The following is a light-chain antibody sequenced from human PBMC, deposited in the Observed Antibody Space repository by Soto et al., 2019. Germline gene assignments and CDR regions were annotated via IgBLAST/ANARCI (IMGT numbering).Light chain of an antibody. CDR2: KDS. Sequence: SYELTQPPSVSVSPGQTARITCSGDALPKQYAHWYQQKPGQAPILVIYKDSERPSGIPERFSGSSSGTTVTLTISGVQAEDEADYYCQSGDSSGTYVVFGGGTKLTVL. CDR3: QSGDSSGTYVV. J-gene: IGLJ2*01. V-gene: IGLV3-25*02. CDR1: ALPKQY.